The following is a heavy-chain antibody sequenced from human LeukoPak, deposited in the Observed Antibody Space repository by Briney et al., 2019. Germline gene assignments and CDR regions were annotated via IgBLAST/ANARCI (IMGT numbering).Heavy chain of an antibody. V-gene: IGHV1-18*01. CDR1: GYTFTSYG. D-gene: IGHD3-3*01. CDR3: ARDGRKYDFWSGYYFDY. J-gene: IGHJ4*02. Sequence: ASVKVSCKASGYTFTSYGISWVRQAPGQGLEWMGWISAYNGNTNYAQKLQGRVTMTTDTPTSTAYMELRSLRSDDTAVYYCARDGRKYDFWSGYYFDYWGQGTLVTVSS. CDR2: ISAYNGNT.